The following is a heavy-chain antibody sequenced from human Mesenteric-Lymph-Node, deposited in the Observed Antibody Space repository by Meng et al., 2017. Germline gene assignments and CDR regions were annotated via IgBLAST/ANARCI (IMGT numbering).Heavy chain of an antibody. V-gene: IGHV3-21*04. CDR3: TTVSSSSLGY. Sequence: VRLVEAGGGLVKPGGSLGLSCAASGFTFSSYSMNWVRQAPGKGLEWVSSISSSSSYIYYADSVKGRFTISRDNAKNSLYLQMNSLRPEDTAVYYCTTVSSSSLGYWGQGTLVTVSS. D-gene: IGHD6-6*01. CDR1: GFTFSSYS. J-gene: IGHJ4*02. CDR2: ISSSSSYI.